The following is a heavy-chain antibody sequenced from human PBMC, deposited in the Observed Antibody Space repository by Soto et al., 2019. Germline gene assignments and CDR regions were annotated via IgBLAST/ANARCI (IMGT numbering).Heavy chain of an antibody. CDR2: ISGSGGST. V-gene: IGHV3-23*01. CDR1: GLTFSSYA. Sequence: GGSLRLSCAASGLTFSSYAMSWVRQAPGKGLEWVSAISGSGGSTFYADSVKGLFTISRDNSKNTLFLQMNSLRVEDTAVYYCAGRIAVAGTLAYWGQGTLVTVSS. CDR3: AGRIAVAGTLAY. J-gene: IGHJ4*02. D-gene: IGHD6-19*01.